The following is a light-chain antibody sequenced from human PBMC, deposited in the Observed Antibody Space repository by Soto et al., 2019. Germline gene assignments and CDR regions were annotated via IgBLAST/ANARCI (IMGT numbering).Light chain of an antibody. CDR3: SSYAGSNVV. CDR2: EVS. Sequence: QSVLTQPPSASGSLGQSVSISCTGTSSDVGGYNYVSWYQQHPGKAPKLMIFEVSKRPSGVPDRFSGSKSGNTASLTVSGLQAEDEADYYCSSYAGSNVVFGGGTKLTVL. J-gene: IGLJ2*01. CDR1: SSDVGGYNY. V-gene: IGLV2-8*01.